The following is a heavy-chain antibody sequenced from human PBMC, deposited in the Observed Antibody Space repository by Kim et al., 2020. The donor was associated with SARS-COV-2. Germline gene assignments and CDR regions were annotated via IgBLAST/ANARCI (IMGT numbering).Heavy chain of an antibody. V-gene: IGHV3-23*01. J-gene: IGHJ4*02. CDR3: AKDMLVPRVIFYFEY. CDR1: GFTFSNYA. CDR2: ISGSGGTT. D-gene: IGHD6-13*01. Sequence: GGSLRLSCAASGFTFSNYALSWVRQAPGKGLEWVSGISGSGGTTDYADSVKGRFTISRDNSKNTLYLQMNSLRVEDTAIYYCAKDMLVPRVIFYFEYWGQGTLVNVSS.